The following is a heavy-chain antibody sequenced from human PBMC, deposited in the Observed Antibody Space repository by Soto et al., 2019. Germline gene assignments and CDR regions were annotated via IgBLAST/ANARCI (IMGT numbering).Heavy chain of an antibody. D-gene: IGHD3-9*01. V-gene: IGHV4-59*11. CDR1: GGYICGRY. J-gene: IGHJ4*02. CDR3: ARVGDRWQYFVWFYYFDS. CDR2: LYYSGSS. Sequence: PSETLSLTCTVSGGYICGRYWGWIRQPPGKGLEWIGYLYYSGSSTSNPSLKSRVTMSADTSNNQLSLKVKSVTAADTPVYYCARVGDRWQYFVWFYYFDSWGQGALVTVSS.